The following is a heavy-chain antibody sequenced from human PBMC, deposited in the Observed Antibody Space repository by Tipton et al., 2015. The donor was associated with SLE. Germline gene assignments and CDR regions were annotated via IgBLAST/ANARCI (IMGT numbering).Heavy chain of an antibody. V-gene: IGHV4-31*03. CDR1: GGSISSGGYY. CDR2: IYYSGST. J-gene: IGHJ6*03. Sequence: TLSLTRTVSGGSISSGGYYWSWIRQHPGKGLEWIGYIYYSGSTYYNPSLKSRVTISVDTSKNQFSLKLSSVTAADTAVYYCARLLLSYYYYYMDVWGKGTTVTVSS. D-gene: IGHD2-15*01. CDR3: ARLLLSYYYYYMDV.